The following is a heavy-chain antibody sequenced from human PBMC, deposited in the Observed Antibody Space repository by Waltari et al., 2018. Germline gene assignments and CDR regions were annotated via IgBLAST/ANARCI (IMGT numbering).Heavy chain of an antibody. CDR1: GGTFSSYA. D-gene: IGHD2-21*02. J-gene: IGHJ3*02. CDR2: IIPIFGTA. CDR3: ARDLPTLAYGGGDCYSGNAFDI. Sequence: QVQLVQSGAEVKKPGSSVKVSCKASGGTFSSYAISWVRQAPGQGLEWMGGIIPIFGTANYAQKFQGRVTITADESTSTAYMELGSLRSEDTAVYYCARDLPTLAYGGGDCYSGNAFDIWGQGTMVTVSS. V-gene: IGHV1-69*01.